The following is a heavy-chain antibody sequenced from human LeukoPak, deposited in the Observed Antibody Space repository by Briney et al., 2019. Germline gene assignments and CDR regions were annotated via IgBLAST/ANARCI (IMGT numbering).Heavy chain of an antibody. V-gene: IGHV3-48*03. J-gene: IGHJ4*02. CDR3: ARDTKDY. CDR2: ITTTGDRV. D-gene: IGHD2-2*01. CDR1: GFTFRNYE. Sequence: GGSLRLSCEASGFTFRNYEMNWVRQAPGKGLEWISYITTTGDRVEYTDSVKGRFTISRDNAKNSLYLEMNSLRAEDTGVYFCARDTKDYWGQGSLVVVSS.